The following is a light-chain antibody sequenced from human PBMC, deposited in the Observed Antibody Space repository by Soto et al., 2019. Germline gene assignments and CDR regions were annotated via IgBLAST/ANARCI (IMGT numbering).Light chain of an antibody. Sequence: QSVLTQPASVSGSPGQSITISCTGTSSDVGAYKYVSWYQQQPDKAPKLMIYEVSNRPSGVSNRFSGSKSGNTASLTISGLQAEDEADYYCSSYTSSSTWVFGGGTKLTVL. V-gene: IGLV2-14*01. J-gene: IGLJ3*02. CDR3: SSYTSSSTWV. CDR1: SSDVGAYKY. CDR2: EVS.